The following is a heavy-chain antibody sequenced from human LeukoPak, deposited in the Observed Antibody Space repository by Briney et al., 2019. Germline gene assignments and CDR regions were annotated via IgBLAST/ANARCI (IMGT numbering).Heavy chain of an antibody. CDR1: GGTFSSYT. V-gene: IGHV1-69*02. CDR2: IIPILGIA. Sequence: SVKVSCKASGGTFSSYTISWVRQAPGQGLEWMGRIIPILGIANYAQKFQGRVTITADKSTSTAYMELSSLRSEDTAVYYCARGSSSIFGVYNWFDPWGQGTLVTVSS. D-gene: IGHD3-3*01. J-gene: IGHJ5*02. CDR3: ARGSSSIFGVYNWFDP.